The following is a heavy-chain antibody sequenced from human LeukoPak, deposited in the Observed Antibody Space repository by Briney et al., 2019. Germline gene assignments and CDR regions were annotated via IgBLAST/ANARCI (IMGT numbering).Heavy chain of an antibody. J-gene: IGHJ4*02. Sequence: GGSLRLSCAASGFTFNSYSMNWVRQAPGKGLEWVSYISSRSSTIYYADSVKGRFTISRDNAKNSLYLQMNSLRAEDTAVYYCAIEIPVTADFDYWGQGTLVTVSS. V-gene: IGHV3-48*01. CDR3: AIEIPVTADFDY. D-gene: IGHD2-2*02. CDR2: ISSRSSTI. CDR1: GFTFNSYS.